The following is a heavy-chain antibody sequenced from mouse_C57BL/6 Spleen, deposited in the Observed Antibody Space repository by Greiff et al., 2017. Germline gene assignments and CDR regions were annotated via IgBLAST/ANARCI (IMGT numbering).Heavy chain of an antibody. CDR2: IYPGSGST. D-gene: IGHD2-4*01. CDR3: ARKEYDYGAWFAY. J-gene: IGHJ3*01. CDR1: GYTFTSYW. V-gene: IGHV1-55*01. Sequence: VQLQQPGAELVKPGASVKMSCKASGYTFTSYWITWVKQRPGQGLEWIGDIYPGSGSTNYNEKFKSKATLTVDTSSSTAYMQLSSLTSEDSAVYYCARKEYDYGAWFAYWGQGTLVTVSA.